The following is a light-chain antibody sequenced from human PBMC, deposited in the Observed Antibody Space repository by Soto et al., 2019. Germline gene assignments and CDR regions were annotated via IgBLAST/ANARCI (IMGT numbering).Light chain of an antibody. Sequence: QSVLTQPPSVSGAPGQRVTISCTGSSSNIGAGYDVHWYQQLPGTDPKLLIYGNSNRPSGVPDRFSGSKSGTSASLAITGLQAEDEADYYCQSYDSSLNVVFGGGTKLTVL. CDR3: QSYDSSLNVV. CDR1: SSNIGAGYD. CDR2: GNS. J-gene: IGLJ2*01. V-gene: IGLV1-40*01.